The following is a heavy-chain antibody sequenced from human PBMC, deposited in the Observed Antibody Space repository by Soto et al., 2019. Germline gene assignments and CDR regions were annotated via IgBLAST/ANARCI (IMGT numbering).Heavy chain of an antibody. V-gene: IGHV4-30-2*01. D-gene: IGHD5-18*01. CDR3: ARGGYSYGTSTYYYYGMDV. Sequence: PSETLSLTCAVSGGSSSSGGYSWSWIRQPPGKGLEWIGYIYHSGSTYYNPSLKSRVTISVDRSKNQFSLKLSSVTAADTAVYYCARGGYSYGTSTYYYYGMDVWGQGTTV. CDR1: GGSSSSGGYS. J-gene: IGHJ6*02. CDR2: IYHSGST.